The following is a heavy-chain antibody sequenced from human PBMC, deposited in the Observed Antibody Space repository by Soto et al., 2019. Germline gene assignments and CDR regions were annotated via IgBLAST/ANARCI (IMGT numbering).Heavy chain of an antibody. CDR1: AYTFTSYG. D-gene: IGHD3-16*02. CDR2: ITAYNGNT. CDR3: GGEGPNHRLS. Sequence: QVQLVQSGAEVKKPGASVKVSCKASAYTFTSYGFSWVRQAPGQGLEGMGWITAYNGNTKYARKLQGIVNMTTDTSTSTAYMELRSLRSDDTAVYYCGGEGPNHRLSWGQGTLVTVSS. J-gene: IGHJ5*02. V-gene: IGHV1-18*01.